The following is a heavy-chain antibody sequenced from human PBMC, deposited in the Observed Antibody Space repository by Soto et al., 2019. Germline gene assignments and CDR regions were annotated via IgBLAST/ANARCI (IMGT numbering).Heavy chain of an antibody. CDR1: VYSFLDYY. Sequence: XSGPVSCKESVYSFLDYYFHCVRQAPGQGLEWMGFITPSGGSTRYAQRFQARVTMTRDMSTSTVYMELSSLRAEDTAGYYCARNVHSGLDFWGQGNLVTVSS. D-gene: IGHD2-15*01. CDR2: ITPSGGST. J-gene: IGHJ4*02. V-gene: IGHV1-46*01. CDR3: ARNVHSGLDF.